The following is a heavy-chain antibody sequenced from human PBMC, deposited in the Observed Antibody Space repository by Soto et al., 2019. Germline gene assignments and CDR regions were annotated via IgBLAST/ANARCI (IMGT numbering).Heavy chain of an antibody. CDR2: MNPNSCNT. D-gene: IGHD3-16*01. V-gene: IGHV1-8*01. CDR1: GYTFTSYD. J-gene: IGHJ6*02. CDR3: AGDGVRGMDV. Sequence: QVQLVQSGAEVKKPGASMKVSCKASGYTFTSYDINWVRQATGEGLEWMGGMNPNSCNTGYAQKFQGRVTMTRNTSISTAYMELSSLRSDDTAVYYCAGDGVRGMDVWGQGTTVTVSS.